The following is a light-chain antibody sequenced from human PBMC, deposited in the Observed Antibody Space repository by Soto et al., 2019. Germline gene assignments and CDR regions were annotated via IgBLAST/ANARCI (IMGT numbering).Light chain of an antibody. Sequence: EIVLTQSPGTLALSPGERATLSCRASQSVSSNYLTWYQQKRGQAPRLLIHGASSRATGIPDRFSGSGSGTAFALTISRREPADFAVYYCQKYGSSPFTFGPGTKVGIK. V-gene: IGKV3-20*01. CDR1: QSVSSNY. CDR2: GAS. J-gene: IGKJ3*01. CDR3: QKYGSSPFT.